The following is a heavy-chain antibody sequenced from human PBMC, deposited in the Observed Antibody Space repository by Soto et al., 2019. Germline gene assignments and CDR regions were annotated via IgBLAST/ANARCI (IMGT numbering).Heavy chain of an antibody. J-gene: IGHJ3*02. CDR2: ISSSSSYK. D-gene: IGHD1-26*01. Sequence: EVQLVESGGGLVKPGGSLRLSCAASGFIFTSFSLNWVRQAPGKGLEWVSYISSSSSYKYYADSVKGRFTISRDNAKNSLYLQMNSLRVEDSAVYFCARFRYSGSSEHYDIWGRGTRVTVSS. CDR1: GFIFTSFS. CDR3: ARFRYSGSSEHYDI. V-gene: IGHV3-21*01.